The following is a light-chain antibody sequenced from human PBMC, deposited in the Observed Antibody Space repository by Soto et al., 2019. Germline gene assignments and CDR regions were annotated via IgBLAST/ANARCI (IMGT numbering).Light chain of an antibody. CDR2: EVS. CDR3: SSNAGIYKYV. J-gene: IGLJ1*01. V-gene: IGLV2-8*01. Sequence: QSALTQSPSASGSPGQSVTISCTGTSSDVGGSNYVSWYQQHPGKAPKLMIYEVSKWPSGVPDRFSGSKSGNTASLTVSGLQPEDEADYYCSSNAGIYKYVFGTGTKLTVL. CDR1: SSDVGGSNY.